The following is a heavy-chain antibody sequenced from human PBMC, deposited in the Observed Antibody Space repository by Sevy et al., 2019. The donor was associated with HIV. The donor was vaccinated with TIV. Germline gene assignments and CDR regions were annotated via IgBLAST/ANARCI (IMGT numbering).Heavy chain of an antibody. CDR3: AREGCTKPHDY. CDR2: LSFGCGEI. V-gene: IGHV3-23*01. D-gene: IGHD2-8*01. CDR1: GFTFSKYS. J-gene: IGHJ4*02. Sequence: GGCLRLSCAASGFTFSKYSMSWVRQPPGKGLEWVSTLSFGCGEINYADSVKGRFTISRDNSKSSVYLQMNNLRPEDTAVYYCAREGCTKPHDYWGQGTLVTVPS.